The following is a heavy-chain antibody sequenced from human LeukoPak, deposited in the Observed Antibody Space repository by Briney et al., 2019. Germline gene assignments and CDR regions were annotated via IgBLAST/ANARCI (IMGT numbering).Heavy chain of an antibody. CDR3: ARDERDDAFDI. D-gene: IGHD1-1*01. CDR1: GFTFDDYA. Sequence: GGSLRLSCAASGFTFDDYAMHWVRQAPGKGLEWVSSISWNSGSIGYADSVKGRFTISRDNAQNSLYLQMNSLRAEDTAVYYCARDERDDAFDIWGQGTMVTVSS. V-gene: IGHV3-9*01. CDR2: ISWNSGSI. J-gene: IGHJ3*02.